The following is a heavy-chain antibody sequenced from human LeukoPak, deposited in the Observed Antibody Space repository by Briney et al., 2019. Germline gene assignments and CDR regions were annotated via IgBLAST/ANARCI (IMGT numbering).Heavy chain of an antibody. CDR3: ARGGYYGSGNDFRFDP. CDR2: IYYSGST. V-gene: IGHV4-39*07. CDR1: GGSISGTSYY. D-gene: IGHD3-10*01. Sequence: KPSETLSLTCTVSGGSISGTSYYWGWIRQPPGKGLEWIGSIYYSGSTYYNPSLKSRVTISVDTSKNQFSLKLKSVTAADTAVYYCARGGYYGSGNDFRFDPWGQGTLVTVSS. J-gene: IGHJ5*02.